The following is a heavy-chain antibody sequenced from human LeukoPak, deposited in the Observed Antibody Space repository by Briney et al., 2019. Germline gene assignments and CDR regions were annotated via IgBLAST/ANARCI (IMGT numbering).Heavy chain of an antibody. J-gene: IGHJ4*02. CDR2: ILGNGITI. V-gene: IGHV3-48*03. D-gene: IGHD1-1*01. CDR3: VRKLTGTTFFDY. CDR1: GFTFSSYD. Sequence: PGGSLRLSCAASGFTFSSYDLNWVRQAPGKGLEWVSYILGNGITIYYADSVKGRFTISRDNDKNSLYLQMNSLRAEDTAVYYCVRKLTGTTFFDYWGQGTLVTVSS.